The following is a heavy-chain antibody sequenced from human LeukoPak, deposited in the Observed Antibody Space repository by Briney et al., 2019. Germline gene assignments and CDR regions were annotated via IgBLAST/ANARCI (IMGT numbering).Heavy chain of an antibody. Sequence: SETLSLTCTVSGGSISSYYWSWIRQPPGKGLEWIGYIYYSGSTNYNPSLKSRVTISVDTSKNQFSLKLSSVTAADTAVYYCARDSPHYYDSSGYFAYWGQGTLVTVSS. CDR2: IYYSGST. CDR3: ARDSPHYYDSSGYFAY. CDR1: GGSISSYY. D-gene: IGHD3-22*01. V-gene: IGHV4-59*01. J-gene: IGHJ4*02.